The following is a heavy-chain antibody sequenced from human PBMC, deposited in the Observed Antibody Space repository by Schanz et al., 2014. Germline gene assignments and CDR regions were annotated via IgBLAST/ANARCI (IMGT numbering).Heavy chain of an antibody. J-gene: IGHJ4*02. CDR2: ISSSGTTI. CDR3: AIIGVMVAVAGTRADY. CDR1: GFTFSSYA. Sequence: VQLLQFGGGVVQPGRSLRLSCAASGFTFSSYAMHWVRQAPGKGLEWVSYISSSGTTIYYADSVKGRFSISRDNAKNSLFLQMNRLRAEDTALYYCAIIGVMVAVAGTRADYWGQGTLVTVSS. V-gene: IGHV3-48*04. D-gene: IGHD6-19*01.